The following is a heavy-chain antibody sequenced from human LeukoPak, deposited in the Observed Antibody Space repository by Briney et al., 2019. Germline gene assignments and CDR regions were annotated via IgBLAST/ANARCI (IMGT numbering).Heavy chain of an antibody. Sequence: SETLSLTCTVSGGSISSGSYYWSWIRQPAGKGLEWIGRIYTSGSTNYNPSLKSRVTISVGTSKNQFSLKLSSVTAADTAVYYCARHAYNCSSTSCPLGYWGQGTLVTVSS. V-gene: IGHV4-61*02. J-gene: IGHJ4*02. CDR3: ARHAYNCSSTSCPLGY. CDR2: IYTSGST. D-gene: IGHD2-2*01. CDR1: GGSISSGSYY.